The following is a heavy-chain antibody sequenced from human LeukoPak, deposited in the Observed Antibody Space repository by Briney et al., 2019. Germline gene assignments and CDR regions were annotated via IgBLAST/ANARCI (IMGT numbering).Heavy chain of an antibody. V-gene: IGHV3-7*03. Sequence: GGSLRLSCAASGFSFSTYWMSWVRQAPGKGLEWVANIKQDGIEKYHLDSGKGRFTISRDNARNSLYLQMNSLRAEDTAVYYCARKSEVLLWFGENYTEGWGQGTLVTVSS. J-gene: IGHJ4*02. CDR1: GFSFSTYW. CDR2: IKQDGIEK. D-gene: IGHD3-10*01. CDR3: ARKSEVLLWFGENYTEG.